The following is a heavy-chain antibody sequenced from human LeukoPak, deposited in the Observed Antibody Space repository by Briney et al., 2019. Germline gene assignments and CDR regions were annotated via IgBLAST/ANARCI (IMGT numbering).Heavy chain of an antibody. D-gene: IGHD3-22*01. CDR3: ARAPRRDSSAYYGDN. Sequence: GGSLRLSCAASGFTFGDYAMHWVRQAPGKGLEWVAVISYDGSERHYADSVKGRFTISRDNSENVLYVHMNSLRVEDTAVYYCARAPRRDSSAYYGDNWGQGILVTVSS. CDR2: ISYDGSER. V-gene: IGHV3-30*04. J-gene: IGHJ4*02. CDR1: GFTFGDYA.